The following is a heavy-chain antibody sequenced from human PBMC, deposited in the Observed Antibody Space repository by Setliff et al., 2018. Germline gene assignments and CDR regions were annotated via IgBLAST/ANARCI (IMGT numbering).Heavy chain of an antibody. D-gene: IGHD3-22*01. CDR3: ARDKATYYDSSGYYFTSSMDV. V-gene: IGHV1-18*01. Sequence: ASVKVSCKASGYTFTSYGISWVRQAPGQGLEWMGWISAYNGNTNYAQKLQGRVTMTTDTSTSTAYMELRSLRSDDTAVYYCARDKATYYDSSGYYFTSSMDVWGQGTTVTVSS. J-gene: IGHJ6*02. CDR1: GYTFTSYG. CDR2: ISAYNGNT.